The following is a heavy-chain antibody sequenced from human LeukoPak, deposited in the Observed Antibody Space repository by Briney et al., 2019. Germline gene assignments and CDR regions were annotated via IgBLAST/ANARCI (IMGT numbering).Heavy chain of an antibody. J-gene: IGHJ6*03. V-gene: IGHV4-61*02. CDR3: ARATSSYFYYMDV. CDR2: IYTSGST. Sequence: NPSETLSLTCTVSGGSISSGSYYWSWFRQPAEEGLEWIGRIYTSGSTYYNPSLKSRVTISADTSKNQFSLNVSSVTAADTAVYYCARATSSYFYYMDVWGKGTTVTISS. D-gene: IGHD5-12*01. CDR1: GGSISSGSYY.